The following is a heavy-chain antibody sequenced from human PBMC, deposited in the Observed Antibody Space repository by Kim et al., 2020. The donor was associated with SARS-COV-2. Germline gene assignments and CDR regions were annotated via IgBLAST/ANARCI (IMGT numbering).Heavy chain of an antibody. CDR3: ARRHVSIGYYYP. J-gene: IGHJ1*01. CDR2: IYYSGST. V-gene: IGHV4-39*01. Sequence: SETLSLTCTVSGGSISSSSYYWGWIRQPPGKGLEWIGSIYYSGSTYYNPSLKSRVTISVDTSKNQFSLKLSSVTAADTAVYYCARRHVSIGYYYPGGQCT. D-gene: IGHD3-22*01. CDR1: GGSISSSSYY.